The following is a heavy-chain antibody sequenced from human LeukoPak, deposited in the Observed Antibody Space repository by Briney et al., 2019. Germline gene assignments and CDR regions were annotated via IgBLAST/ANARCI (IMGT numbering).Heavy chain of an antibody. V-gene: IGHV3-23*01. J-gene: IGHJ4*02. D-gene: IGHD6-19*01. Sequence: GGSLRLSCAAPGFTFSSYAMSWVRQAPGKGLEWVSAIGGSGGSTYYADSVKGRFTISRDNSKNTLYLQMNSLRAEDTAVYYCAKAVGQWLVEFDYWGQGTLVTVSS. CDR1: GFTFSSYA. CDR2: IGGSGGST. CDR3: AKAVGQWLVEFDY.